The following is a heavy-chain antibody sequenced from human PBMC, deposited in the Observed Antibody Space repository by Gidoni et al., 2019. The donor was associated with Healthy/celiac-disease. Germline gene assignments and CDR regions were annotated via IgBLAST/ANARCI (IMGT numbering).Heavy chain of an antibody. D-gene: IGHD6-13*01. CDR2: ISAYNGNT. CDR1: GYTFTSYG. V-gene: IGHV1-18*04. CDR3: AREVNAAAGPGDDAFDI. Sequence: QVQLVQSGAEVKKPGAPVKVSCNASGYTFTSYGTSWVRQAPGQGLEWMGRISAYNGNTNYAQKLQGRVTMTTDTSTSTAYMELRSLKSDDTAVYYCAREVNAAAGPGDDAFDIWGQGTMVTVSS. J-gene: IGHJ3*02.